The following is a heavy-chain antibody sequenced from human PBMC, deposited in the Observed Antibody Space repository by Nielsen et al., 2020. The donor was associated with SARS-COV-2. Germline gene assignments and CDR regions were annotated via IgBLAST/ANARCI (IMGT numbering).Heavy chain of an antibody. CDR1: GYTFTSYA. D-gene: IGHD3-10*01. Sequence: ASVKVSCKASGYTFTSYAMHWVRQAPGQRLEWMGWINAGNGNTKYSQKFQGRVTITRDTSASTAYMELSSLRSEDTAVYYCARDQVYYYGSGSYNYYYGMDVWGQGTTVTVSS. CDR2: INAGNGNT. CDR3: ARDQVYYYGSGSYNYYYGMDV. V-gene: IGHV1-3*01. J-gene: IGHJ6*02.